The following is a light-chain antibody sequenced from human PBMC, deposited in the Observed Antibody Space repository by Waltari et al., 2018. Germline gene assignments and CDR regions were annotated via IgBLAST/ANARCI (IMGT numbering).Light chain of an antibody. CDR1: SSNIGNYY. V-gene: IGLV1-51*02. Sequence: QSVLTQPPSVSAAPGQRVTISCSGGSSNIGNYYVSWYRPFPGPAPKLLMYEDHERPSGVPGRFSGSKAVTSAALDITGLQAGDEADYYCGTWDSSLSGAVFGGGTHLTVL. J-gene: IGLJ7*01. CDR3: GTWDSSLSGAV. CDR2: EDH.